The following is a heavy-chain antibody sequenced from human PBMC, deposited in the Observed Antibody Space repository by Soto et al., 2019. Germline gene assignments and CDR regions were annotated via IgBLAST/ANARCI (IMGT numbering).Heavy chain of an antibody. CDR2: IYYTGKT. Sequence: SETLSLTCAVSGETVRSASFYWSWVRQPPGKGLEWIGYIYYTGKTYYNPSLKGRVTISLDTSKNHFNLTLSSVTAADTAVYYCATWTTAGIGAFDVWARGTPVTVSS. J-gene: IGHJ3*01. CDR3: ATWTTAGIGAFDV. D-gene: IGHD6-13*01. CDR1: GETVRSASFY. V-gene: IGHV4-61*03.